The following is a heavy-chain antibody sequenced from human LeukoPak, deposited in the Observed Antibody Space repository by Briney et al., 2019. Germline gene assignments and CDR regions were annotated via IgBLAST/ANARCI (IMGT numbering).Heavy chain of an antibody. CDR1: GGSISSSYYY. J-gene: IGHJ3*02. D-gene: IGHD6-19*01. CDR2: VYYSGST. Sequence: SETLSLTCTVSGGSISSSYYYWGWIRQPPGKGLEWIGSVYYSGSTYYNPSLRSRVTISVDTSKNQFSLKLSSVTAADTAVYYCARHLIAVAGTGSVFDIWGQGTTVTVSS. V-gene: IGHV4-39*01. CDR3: ARHLIAVAGTGSVFDI.